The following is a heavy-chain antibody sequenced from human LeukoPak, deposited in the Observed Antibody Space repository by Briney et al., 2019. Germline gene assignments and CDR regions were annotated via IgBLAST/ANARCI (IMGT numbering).Heavy chain of an antibody. CDR3: AKGIRFLEWFFDY. CDR2: ISSSSSTI. CDR1: GFTFSSYS. D-gene: IGHD3-3*01. V-gene: IGHV3-48*01. Sequence: GGSLRLSCAASGFTFSSYSMNWVRQAPGKGLEWVSYISSSSSTIYYADAVKGRFTISRDKSKNSLYLQMNSLRAEDTAVYYCAKGIRFLEWFFDYWGQGTLVTVSS. J-gene: IGHJ4*02.